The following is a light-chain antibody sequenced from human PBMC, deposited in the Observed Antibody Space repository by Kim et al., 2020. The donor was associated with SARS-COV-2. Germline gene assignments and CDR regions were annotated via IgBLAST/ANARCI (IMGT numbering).Light chain of an antibody. CDR2: DDR. J-gene: IGLJ3*02. V-gene: IGLV6-57*02. CDR1: GGSIATNY. CDR3: QSYTAASLWV. Sequence: KTVTLSCNGSGGSIATNYVQWYQRRPGSAPTTVIYDDRQRPSGVPARFSGSIDSSSNSASLTISPLKTEDEADYFCQSYTAASLWVFGGGTQLTVL.